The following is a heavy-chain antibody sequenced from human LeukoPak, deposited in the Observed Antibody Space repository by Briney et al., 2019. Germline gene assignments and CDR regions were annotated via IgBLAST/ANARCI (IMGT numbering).Heavy chain of an antibody. CDR3: ARDPNSSGYYYYYGMDV. CDR1: GYTFTSYG. J-gene: IGHJ6*02. V-gene: IGHV1-18*01. D-gene: IGHD3-22*01. Sequence: ASVKVSCKASGYTFTSYGISWARQAPGQGLEWMGWISAYNGNTNYAQKLQGRVTMTTDTSTSTAYMELRSLRSDDTAVYYCARDPNSSGYYYYYGMDVWGQGTTVTVSS. CDR2: ISAYNGNT.